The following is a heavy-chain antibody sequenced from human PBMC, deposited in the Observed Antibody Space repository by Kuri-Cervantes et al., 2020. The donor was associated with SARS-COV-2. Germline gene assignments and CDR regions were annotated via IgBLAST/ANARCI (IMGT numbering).Heavy chain of an antibody. V-gene: IGHV4-34*01. J-gene: IGHJ6*03. CDR3: ARLRRHNDGWFATGYYMDV. CDR1: GGSFSNFL. CDR2: INYSGTT. D-gene: IGHD6-19*01. Sequence: SETLSLTCGVYGGSFSNFLWDWVRQPPGKGLEWIGEINYSGTTNYNPSLKSRATISVDPSKNLFSLNLTSVTAADTAMYYCARLRRHNDGWFATGYYMDVWGKGTTVTDSS.